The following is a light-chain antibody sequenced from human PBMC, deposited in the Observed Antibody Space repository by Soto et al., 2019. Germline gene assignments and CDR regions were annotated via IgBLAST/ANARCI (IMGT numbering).Light chain of an antibody. J-gene: IGKJ3*01. CDR2: AAS. CDR1: QSISSY. V-gene: IGKV1-39*01. CDR3: QQSYSTQFT. Sequence: DIQMTQSPSSLSASVGDRVTITCRASQSISSYLNWYQQKPGKAPKLLIYAASSLQSGVPSRFGGSGSVTDFTPAISSLQPEDFATYYCQQSYSTQFTFGPGTKVDIK.